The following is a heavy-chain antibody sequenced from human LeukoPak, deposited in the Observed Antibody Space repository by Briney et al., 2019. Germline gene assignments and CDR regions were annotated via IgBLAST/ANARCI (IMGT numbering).Heavy chain of an antibody. J-gene: IGHJ6*03. V-gene: IGHV3-23*01. CDR1: GFTFRSYG. Sequence: GGSLRLSCAASGFTFRSYGMSWVRQAPGKGLEWVSSINDSGGSTNYADSVQGRFSIFRDNSKNTVSLEVNSLRAEDTAVYYCARGGSSSTWFYYMDVWGKGTTVTVSS. D-gene: IGHD6-13*01. CDR2: INDSGGST. CDR3: ARGGSSSTWFYYMDV.